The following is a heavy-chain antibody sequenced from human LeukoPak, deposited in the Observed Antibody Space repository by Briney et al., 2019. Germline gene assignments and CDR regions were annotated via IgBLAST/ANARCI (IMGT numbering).Heavy chain of an antibody. D-gene: IGHD3-22*01. CDR1: GFTFSSYA. J-gene: IGHJ3*02. CDR3: AKLPDYYDSSGYSAFDI. V-gene: IGHV3-23*01. CDR2: SSGSGGST. Sequence: GGSLRLSCAASGFTFSSYAMSWVRQAPGKGLEWVSASSGSGGSTYYADSVKGWFTISRDNSKNTLYLQMNSLRAEDTAVYYCAKLPDYYDSSGYSAFDIWGQGTMVTVSS.